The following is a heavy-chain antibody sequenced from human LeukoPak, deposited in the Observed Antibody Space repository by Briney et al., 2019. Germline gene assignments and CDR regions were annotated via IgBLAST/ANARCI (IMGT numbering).Heavy chain of an antibody. CDR2: ISGSGGST. J-gene: IGHJ3*02. D-gene: IGHD1-26*01. CDR3: AKDFGAVEAPTYAFDI. V-gene: IGHV3-23*01. CDR1: GFTFSSYA. Sequence: GGSLRLSCAASGFTFSSYAMSWVRQAPGKGLEWVSAISGSGGSTYYADSVKGRFTISRDNSKNTLYLQMNSLRAEDTAVYYCAKDFGAVEAPTYAFDIWGQGTMVTVSS.